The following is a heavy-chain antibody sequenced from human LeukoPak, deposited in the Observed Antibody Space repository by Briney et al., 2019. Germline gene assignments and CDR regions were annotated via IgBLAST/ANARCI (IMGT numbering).Heavy chain of an antibody. CDR3: ARGRRAAAHYYFDY. D-gene: IGHD6-13*01. J-gene: IGHJ4*02. CDR2: INHSGST. Sequence: SETLSLTCTVSGGSISSYYWSWIRQPPGKGLEWIGEINHSGSTNYNPSLKSRVTISVDTSKNQFSLKLGSVTAADTAVYYCARGRRAAAHYYFDYWGQGTLVTVSS. V-gene: IGHV4-34*01. CDR1: GGSISSYY.